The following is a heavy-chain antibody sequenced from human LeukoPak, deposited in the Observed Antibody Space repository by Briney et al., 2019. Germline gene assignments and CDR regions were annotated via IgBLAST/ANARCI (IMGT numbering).Heavy chain of an antibody. CDR2: IKPDGGDK. D-gene: IGHD3-3*02. CDR1: GFSFSIYW. V-gene: IGHV3-7*01. J-gene: IGHJ4*02. Sequence: GGSLRLSCAASGFSFSIYWMSWVRQAPGKGLEWVANIKPDGGDKYYVDSVKGRLTISRDNAKNSLYLQMNSLRAEDTAVYYCTAGALVYWGRGTLINVSS. CDR3: TAGALVY.